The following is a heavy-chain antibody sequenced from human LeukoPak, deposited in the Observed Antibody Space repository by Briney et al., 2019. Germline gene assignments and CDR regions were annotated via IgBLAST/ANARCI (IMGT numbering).Heavy chain of an antibody. D-gene: IGHD1-1*01. J-gene: IGHJ4*02. V-gene: IGHV3-7*01. Sequence: GGSLRLSCAASGFTFSSYWMSWVRQAPGRGLEWVANIRQDGSEKQYVDSVKGRFTISRDNAKNSVYLQMSSLRAEDTALYYCATTTRSAPWDYWGQGTLVTVSS. CDR2: IRQDGSEK. CDR1: GFTFSSYW. CDR3: ATTTRSAPWDY.